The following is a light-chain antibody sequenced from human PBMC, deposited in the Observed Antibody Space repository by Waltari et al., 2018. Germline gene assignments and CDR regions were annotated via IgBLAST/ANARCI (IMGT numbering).Light chain of an antibody. CDR2: VNSDGSH. V-gene: IGLV4-69*01. J-gene: IGLJ3*02. CDR3: QTWGMNIQV. Sequence: QLVLTQSPSASASLGASVKLTCTLTGDYSAYAIAWHQQQPETGPRYLMNVNSDGSHDKADGIPERFSGSSAGAERYLIISRLQSDDEADYFCQTWGMNIQVFGGGTRLTVL. CDR1: GDYSAYA.